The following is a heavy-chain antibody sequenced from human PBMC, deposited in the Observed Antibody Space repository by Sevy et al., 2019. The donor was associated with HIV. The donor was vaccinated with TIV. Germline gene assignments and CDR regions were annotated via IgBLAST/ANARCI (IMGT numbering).Heavy chain of an antibody. CDR1: GLSFSNAW. V-gene: IGHV3-15*01. Sequence: GGSLRLSCAASGLSFSNAWMAWVRQAPGKGLEWVGRIRSETGGGTTDFAAFAKGKFTISRDDPKSTLYLQMNSLKTEDTAVYYCAIDHRRDGMIVVPFEKWGLGTLVTVSS. J-gene: IGHJ4*02. CDR2: IRSETGGGTT. D-gene: IGHD3-22*01. CDR3: AIDHRRDGMIVVPFEK.